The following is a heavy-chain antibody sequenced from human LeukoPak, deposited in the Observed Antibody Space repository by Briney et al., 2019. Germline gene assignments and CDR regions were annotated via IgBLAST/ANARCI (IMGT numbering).Heavy chain of an antibody. J-gene: IGHJ4*02. CDR1: GDSISSGDHY. D-gene: IGHD3-10*01. Sequence: SETLSLTCNVYGDSISSGDHYWTWIRRTPGKGPQWVGHIFYKGSTYYNPSLESRLKVSIDTSKKQFSLTLSSVTAADTAVYYCARMAISGMCLDFWGQGTSVTVSS. CDR3: ARMAISGMCLDF. CDR2: IFYKGST. V-gene: IGHV4-30-4*08.